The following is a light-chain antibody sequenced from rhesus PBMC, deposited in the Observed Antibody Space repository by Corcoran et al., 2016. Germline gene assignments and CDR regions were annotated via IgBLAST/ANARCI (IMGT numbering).Light chain of an antibody. Sequence: DIQMTQSPSSLSASVGDTVTITCRASQGISNYLAWYQQKPGKAPKPLIYYACNLESGVPSRFSVSGSGTDFTLTISSLQPEYFAIYYCQQHNSYPRTFGQGTKVEIK. V-gene: IGKV1S14*01. CDR1: QGISNY. CDR2: YAC. J-gene: IGKJ1*01. CDR3: QQHNSYPRT.